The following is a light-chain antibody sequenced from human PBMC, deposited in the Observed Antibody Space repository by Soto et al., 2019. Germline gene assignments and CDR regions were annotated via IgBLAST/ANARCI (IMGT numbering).Light chain of an antibody. CDR2: KAS. V-gene: IGKV1-5*03. Sequence: DIQMTQSPSTLSASVVDRVTITCLASQSISSWLAWYQQKPGKAPKLLIYKASSLESGVPSRFSGSGSGTEFTLTISSLQPDDFATYYCQQYNSYPWTFGQGTKVDI. CDR3: QQYNSYPWT. CDR1: QSISSW. J-gene: IGKJ1*01.